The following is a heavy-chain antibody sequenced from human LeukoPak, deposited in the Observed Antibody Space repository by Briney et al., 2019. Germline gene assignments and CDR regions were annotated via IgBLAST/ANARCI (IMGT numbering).Heavy chain of an antibody. CDR3: VLYGLGSPH. Sequence: GGSLRLSCAASGFIFSIYSMHWVRHAPGKGLVWVSRINSDGTATVYADSVRGRFTISRDNAKNTLYLQMNSLRAEDTAVYYCVLYGLGSPHWGQGTLVTVSS. J-gene: IGHJ4*02. D-gene: IGHD3-10*01. CDR1: GFIFSIYS. V-gene: IGHV3-74*01. CDR2: INSDGTAT.